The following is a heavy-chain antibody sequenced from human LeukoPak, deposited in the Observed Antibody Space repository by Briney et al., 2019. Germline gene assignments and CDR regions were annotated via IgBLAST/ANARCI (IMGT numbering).Heavy chain of an antibody. CDR2: TYHSGST. V-gene: IGHV4-38-2*02. D-gene: IGHD3-10*01. Sequence: SETLSLTCAVSDYSISSGYYWGWIRQPPGKGLEWIGSTYHSGSTYYNPSLKSRVTISVDTSKNQLSLKLSSVTAADTAVYYCAGEPSRGFGELSLPFDYWGQGTLVTVSS. CDR3: AGEPSRGFGELSLPFDY. J-gene: IGHJ4*02. CDR1: DYSISSGYY.